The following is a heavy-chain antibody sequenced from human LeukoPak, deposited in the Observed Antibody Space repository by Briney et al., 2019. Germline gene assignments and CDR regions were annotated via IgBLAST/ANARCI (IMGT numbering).Heavy chain of an antibody. J-gene: IGHJ4*02. CDR1: GFTVSSNY. Sequence: GGSLRLSCAASGFTVSSNYMSWVRQAPGKGLEWVSVIYSGGSTYYADSVRGRFTISRDNSKNTLYLQMNSLRAEDTAVYYCARGGYDTMRAFDYWGQGTLVTVSS. V-gene: IGHV3-53*01. CDR3: ARGGYDTMRAFDY. D-gene: IGHD3-22*01. CDR2: IYSGGST.